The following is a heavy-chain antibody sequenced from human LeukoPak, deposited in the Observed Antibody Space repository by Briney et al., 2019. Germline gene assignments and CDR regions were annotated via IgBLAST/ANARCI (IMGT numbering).Heavy chain of an antibody. Sequence: SETLSLTCTVSGGSISSYYWSWIRQPPGKGLEWIGYIYYSGSTNYNPSLKSRVTISVDTSKNQFSLKLSSVTAADTAVYYCARHGGLYYYDSSGYYTFGYWGQGTLVTVSS. CDR1: GGSISSYY. CDR3: ARHGGLYYYDSSGYYTFGY. V-gene: IGHV4-59*08. J-gene: IGHJ4*02. CDR2: IYYSGST. D-gene: IGHD3-22*01.